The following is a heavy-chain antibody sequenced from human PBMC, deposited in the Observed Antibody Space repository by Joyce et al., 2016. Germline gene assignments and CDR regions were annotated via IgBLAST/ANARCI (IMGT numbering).Heavy chain of an antibody. CDR3: AHAPATDRYYGMDV. J-gene: IGHJ6*02. D-gene: IGHD6-25*01. CDR1: GFSLSTSGVG. V-gene: IGHV2-5*02. Sequence: QVTLKESGPTLVKPTQTLTLTCTFSGFSLSTSGVGVGWIRQPPGKSLEWLAVIYWDDDKRYSSSLKSRLTITKDTSKNQVVLTMTNMDPVDTATYYCAHAPATDRYYGMDVWGQGTTVTVSS. CDR2: IYWDDDK.